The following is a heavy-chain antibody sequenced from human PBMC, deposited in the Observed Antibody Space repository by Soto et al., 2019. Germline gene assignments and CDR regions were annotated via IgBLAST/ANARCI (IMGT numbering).Heavy chain of an antibody. V-gene: IGHV3-23*01. D-gene: IGHD6-19*01. CDR2: LSGSGTST. Sequence: EVQLLESGGGLVQPGGSLRLSCAASGFSFVNYAMNWVRQAPGKGLEWVSGLSGSGTSTYYADSVKGRFTISRDNSRDTLFLQMNSLTADDTAVYYCAKATTNGGWFNPVDPWGQGALVTVSS. CDR1: GFSFVNYA. CDR3: AKATTNGGWFNPVDP. J-gene: IGHJ5*02.